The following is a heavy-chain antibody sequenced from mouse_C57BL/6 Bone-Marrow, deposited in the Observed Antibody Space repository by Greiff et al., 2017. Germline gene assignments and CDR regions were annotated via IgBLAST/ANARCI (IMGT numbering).Heavy chain of an antibody. Sequence: EVQLQQSGPELVKPGDSVKISCKASGYSFTGYFMNWVMQSHGKSLEWIGRINPYNGDTFYNQKFKGKATLTVDKSSSTAHMELRSLTSEDSAVYYCARWDYYGSSGAMDYWGQGTSVTVSS. CDR3: ARWDYYGSSGAMDY. CDR1: GYSFTGYF. J-gene: IGHJ4*01. CDR2: INPYNGDT. V-gene: IGHV1-20*01. D-gene: IGHD1-1*01.